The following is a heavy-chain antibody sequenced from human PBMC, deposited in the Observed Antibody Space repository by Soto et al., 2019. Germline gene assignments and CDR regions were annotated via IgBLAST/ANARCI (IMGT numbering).Heavy chain of an antibody. Sequence: KPSETLSLTCTVSGGSVSSGSDYWSWIRQPPGKGLEWIGYIYYSGSTNYNPSLKSRVTISVDTSKNQFSLKLSSVTAADTAVYYCARGIIPQVTAILYWGQGTLVTVSS. V-gene: IGHV4-61*01. CDR3: ARGIIPQVTAILY. D-gene: IGHD2-21*02. CDR2: IYYSGST. CDR1: GGSVSSGSDY. J-gene: IGHJ4*02.